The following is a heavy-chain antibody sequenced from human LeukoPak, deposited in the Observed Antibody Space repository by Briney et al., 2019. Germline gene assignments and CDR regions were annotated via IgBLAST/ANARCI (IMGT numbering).Heavy chain of an antibody. V-gene: IGHV4-34*01. J-gene: IGHJ4*02. D-gene: IGHD3-22*01. CDR3: ARDSSGYYYVPFDY. CDR1: GGSFSGYY. Sequence: PSETLSLTCAVYGGSFSGYYWSWIRQPPGKGLEWIGEINHSGSTNHNPSLKSRVTISVDTSKNQFSLKLSSVTAADTAVYYCARDSSGYYYVPFDYWGQGTLVTVSS. CDR2: INHSGST.